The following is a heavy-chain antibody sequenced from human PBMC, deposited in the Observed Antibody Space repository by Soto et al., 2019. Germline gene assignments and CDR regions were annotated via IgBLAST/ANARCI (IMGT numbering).Heavy chain of an antibody. CDR3: ARVERGTATTVVDAFDI. J-gene: IGHJ3*02. V-gene: IGHV4-34*01. CDR2: MSHSGGT. CDR1: GGFVSSGSYY. D-gene: IGHD1-1*01. Sequence: QVQLQQWGAGLLKPSETLSLTCAVYGGFVSSGSYYWSWIRQPPGKGLEWIGEMSHSGGTHFNPSLKGRVTISVDESMNQFSLKMSSVTAADTALYYCARVERGTATTVVDAFDIWGPGTMVTVSS.